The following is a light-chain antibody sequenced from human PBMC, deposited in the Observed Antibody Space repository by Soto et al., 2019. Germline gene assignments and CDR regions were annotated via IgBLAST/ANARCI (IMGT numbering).Light chain of an antibody. Sequence: QSVLTQPPSASGTPGQRVTISCSGSSSKIGSNTVNWYQQLPGTAPKLLIYSNNQRPSRFPDRFSGSTSGTSASLAISGLQPDYKADYYCAALDDSLNGYVFGTGTKVPV. V-gene: IGLV1-44*01. CDR1: SSKIGSNT. CDR3: AALDDSLNGYV. J-gene: IGLJ1*01. CDR2: SNN.